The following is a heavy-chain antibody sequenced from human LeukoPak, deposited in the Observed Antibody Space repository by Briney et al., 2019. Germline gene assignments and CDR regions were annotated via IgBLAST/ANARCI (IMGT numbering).Heavy chain of an antibody. CDR2: IKQDGSEK. J-gene: IGHJ6*03. V-gene: IGHV3-7*01. D-gene: IGHD3-10*01. Sequence: PGGSLRLSCAASGFSFSNAWMSWVRQAPGKGLEWVANIKQDGSEKYYVDSVKGRFTISRDNAKNSLYLQMNSLRAEDTAVYYCARDTLYGSGSYYTVKYYYYMDVWGKGTTVTVSS. CDR1: GFSFSNAW. CDR3: ARDTLYGSGSYYTVKYYYYMDV.